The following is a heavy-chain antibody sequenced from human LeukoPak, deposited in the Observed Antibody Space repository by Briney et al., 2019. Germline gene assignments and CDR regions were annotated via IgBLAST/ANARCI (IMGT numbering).Heavy chain of an antibody. CDR2: IRSKANSYAT. D-gene: IGHD2-15*01. CDR3: TRLRVVAATPGYYYGMDV. Sequence: GGSLRLSCAASGFTFSGSAMHWVRQASGKGLEWVGRIRSKANSYATAYAASVKGRFTISRDDSKNTAYLQVNSLKTEDTAVYYCTRLRVVAATPGYYYGMDVWGKGTTVTVSS. CDR1: GFTFSGSA. J-gene: IGHJ6*04. V-gene: IGHV3-73*01.